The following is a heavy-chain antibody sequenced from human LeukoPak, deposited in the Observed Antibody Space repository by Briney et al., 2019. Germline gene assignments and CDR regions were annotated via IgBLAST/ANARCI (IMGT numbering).Heavy chain of an antibody. D-gene: IGHD2/OR15-2a*01. CDR1: GGSISSGGYY. Sequence: SETLSLTCTVSGGSISSGGYYWSWIRQHPGKGLEWIGYIYYSGSTYYNPSLKSRVTISVDTSKNQFSLKLSSVTAADTAVYYCARGRNYFPIDYWGQGTLVTVSS. J-gene: IGHJ4*02. CDR3: ARGRNYFPIDY. V-gene: IGHV4-31*03. CDR2: IYYSGST.